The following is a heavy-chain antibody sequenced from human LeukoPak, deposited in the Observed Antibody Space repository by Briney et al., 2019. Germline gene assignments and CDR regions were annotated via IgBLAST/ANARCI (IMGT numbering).Heavy chain of an antibody. D-gene: IGHD6-6*01. CDR2: IYWNDDK. V-gene: IGHV2-5*01. CDR3: AHSCNSSNVFDY. J-gene: IGHJ4*02. CDR1: GFSLSTRGVG. Sequence: SGPTLVKPTQTLTLTCTFPGFSLSTRGVGVGWIRQPPGKALEWLALIYWNDDKRYSPSLKSRLTITKDTSKNQVVLTMTNMDPVDTATYYCAHSCNSSNVFDYWGQGTLVTVSS.